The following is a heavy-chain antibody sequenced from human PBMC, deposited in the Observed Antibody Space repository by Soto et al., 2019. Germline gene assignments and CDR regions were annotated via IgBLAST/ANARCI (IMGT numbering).Heavy chain of an antibody. CDR3: ARGTSTIFGGGHYYGMEV. D-gene: IGHD3-3*01. CDR1: GFTFSSYA. CDR2: TLYDGSDK. V-gene: IGHV3-30*09. Sequence: QVQLVESGGGVVRPGRSLRLSCAASGFTFSSYAMHWVRQAPGKGLEWVAVTLYDGSDKYYADSVKGRFAISRDNSNITLYLPMNSLRAEDTALYYCARGTSTIFGGGHYYGMEVWGQGTRVTVSS. J-gene: IGHJ6*02.